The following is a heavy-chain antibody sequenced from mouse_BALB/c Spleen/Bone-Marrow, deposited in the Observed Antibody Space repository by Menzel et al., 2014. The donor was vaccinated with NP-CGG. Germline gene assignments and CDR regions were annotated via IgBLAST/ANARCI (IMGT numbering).Heavy chain of an antibody. D-gene: IGHD2-4*01. CDR3: AGFGITKEEGYYYAMDY. Sequence: DVKLQESGAELVKPGASVKLSCTASGFNIKDTYMHWVKQRPEQGLEWIGRIDPANGNTKYDPKFQGKATITAETSSNTAYLQLSSLTSEDTAVYYCAGFGITKEEGYYYAMDYWGQGSSVTVSS. CDR2: IDPANGNT. V-gene: IGHV14-3*02. CDR1: GFNIKDTY. J-gene: IGHJ4*01.